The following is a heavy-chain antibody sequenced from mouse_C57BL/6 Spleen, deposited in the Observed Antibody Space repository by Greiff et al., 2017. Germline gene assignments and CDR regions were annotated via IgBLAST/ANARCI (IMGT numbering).Heavy chain of an antibody. CDR1: GYTFTDYE. CDR2: IDPETGGT. Sequence: QVQLQQSGAELVRPGASVTLSCKASGYTFTDYEMHWVKQTPVHGLEWIGAIDPETGGTAYNQKFKGKAILTADKSSSTAYMELRSLASEDSYVYYCSYAIDYWGQGTSVTVSS. J-gene: IGHJ4*01. CDR3: SYAIDY. V-gene: IGHV1-15*01.